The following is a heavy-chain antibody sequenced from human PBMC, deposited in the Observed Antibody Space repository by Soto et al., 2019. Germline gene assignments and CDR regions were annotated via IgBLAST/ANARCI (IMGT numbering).Heavy chain of an antibody. CDR1: GFAFYGFA. Sequence: GGSLRLSCSASGFAFYGFAMHWVRQAPGKGLEYVAAISSNGGSIYYVDSVKGRFTISRDNSKSTLYLQMSSLRPEDTAVYYCVKGYGSGTYYVDYFDYSGQGTLVLVSA. D-gene: IGHD3-10*01. CDR3: VKGYGSGTYYVDYFDY. CDR2: ISSNGGSI. J-gene: IGHJ4*02. V-gene: IGHV3-64D*06.